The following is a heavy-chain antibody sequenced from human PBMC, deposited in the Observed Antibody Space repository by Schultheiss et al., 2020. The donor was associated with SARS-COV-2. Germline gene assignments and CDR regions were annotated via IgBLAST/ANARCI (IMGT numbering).Heavy chain of an antibody. CDR3: ARDDRGDAFDI. CDR1: GFTFSSYE. CDR2: ISGSGGST. D-gene: IGHD3-10*01. Sequence: GGSLRLSSAASGFTFSSYEMNWVRQAPGKGLEWVSAISGSGGSTYYADSVKGRFTISRDNSKNTLYLQMNSLRAEDTAVYYCARDDRGDAFDIWGQGTMVTVSS. V-gene: IGHV3-23*01. J-gene: IGHJ3*02.